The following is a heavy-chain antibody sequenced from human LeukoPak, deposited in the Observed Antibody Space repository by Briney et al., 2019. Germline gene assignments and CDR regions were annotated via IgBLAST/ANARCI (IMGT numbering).Heavy chain of an antibody. V-gene: IGHV3-11*04. CDR1: GFTFSDYY. CDR3: AREYYDYVWGSYRYLQLFDY. D-gene: IGHD3-16*02. CDR2: ISSSGSTI. J-gene: IGHJ4*02. Sequence: GGSLRLSCAASGFTFSDYYMSWIRQAPGKGLEWVSYISSSGSTICYADSVKGRFTISRDNAKNSLYLQMNSLRAEDTAVYYCAREYYDYVWGSYRYLQLFDYWGQGTLVTVSS.